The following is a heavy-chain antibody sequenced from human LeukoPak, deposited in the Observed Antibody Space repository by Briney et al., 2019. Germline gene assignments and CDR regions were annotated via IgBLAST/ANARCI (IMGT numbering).Heavy chain of an antibody. CDR3: ASGYCTGGTCYSGFY. J-gene: IGHJ4*02. V-gene: IGHV3-72*01. Sequence: PGGSLRLSCAASGFSFSDHYMDWVRQAPGKGLEWVGRIRNRANSYTTKYAASVEGRFTVSRDGSKNSVFLQMNSLKAEDTAVYYCASGYCTGGTCYSGFYWGQGTLVTVSS. D-gene: IGHD2-15*01. CDR1: GFSFSDHY. CDR2: IRNRANSYTT.